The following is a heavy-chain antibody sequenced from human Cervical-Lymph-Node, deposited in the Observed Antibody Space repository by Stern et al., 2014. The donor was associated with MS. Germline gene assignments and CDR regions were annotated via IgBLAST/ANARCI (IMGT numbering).Heavy chain of an antibody. V-gene: IGHV3-23*04. CDR2: ISVSGGNK. J-gene: IGHJ6*02. CDR1: GFTFSDYA. Sequence: EVQLEESGGNLVQPGGSLRLSCAPSGFTFSDYAMTWIRQAPGKGLELISSISVSGGNKFYADAVKGRFTISRDNSKNTLDLQMNSLRAEDSALYYCTKGFTVTGTGYGVDVWGQGTTVTVSS. D-gene: IGHD6-19*01. CDR3: TKGFTVTGTGYGVDV.